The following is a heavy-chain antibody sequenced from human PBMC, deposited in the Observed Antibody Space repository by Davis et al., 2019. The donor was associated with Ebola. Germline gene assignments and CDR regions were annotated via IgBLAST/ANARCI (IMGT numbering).Heavy chain of an antibody. J-gene: IGHJ4*02. V-gene: IGHV3-30*18. CDR3: AKGHYFDV. CDR1: GFTFSSYG. CDR2: ISYDGSNK. Sequence: GESLKISCAASGFTFSSYGMHWVRQAPGKGLEWVAIISYDGSNKYYADSVKGRFTISRDNSKNTLYLQMNSLRAEDTAVYYCAKGHYFDVGGQGTLVTVSS.